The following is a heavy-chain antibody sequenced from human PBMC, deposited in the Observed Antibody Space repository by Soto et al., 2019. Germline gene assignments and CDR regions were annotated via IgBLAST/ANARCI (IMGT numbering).Heavy chain of an antibody. Sequence: EVQLVESGGGLVQPGGSLRLSCAASGFTFSSYWMSWVRQAPGKGLQWVANMKYDGSEKYYLDSVKGRFTISRDNANNSRDLQMNSLRAEDTAVYYCGHSSSARGGFDSWGQGTLVTVSS. CDR3: GHSSSARGGFDS. J-gene: IGHJ4*02. CDR1: GFTFSSYW. CDR2: MKYDGSEK. V-gene: IGHV3-7*02. D-gene: IGHD6-19*01.